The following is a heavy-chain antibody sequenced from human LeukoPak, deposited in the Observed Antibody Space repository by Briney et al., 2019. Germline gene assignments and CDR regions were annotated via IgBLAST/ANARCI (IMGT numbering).Heavy chain of an antibody. CDR3: AKDVGLDTPYYLDD. Sequence: GGTLRLSCAASGFTFSSYGMSWVRQAPGKRLEWVSAISGSGGSTYYADSVEGLFTISRDNSKNPLNLQINRLSAETTAVYYCAKDVGLDTPYYLDDWGQGTLVTVSS. D-gene: IGHD1-26*01. CDR2: ISGSGGST. V-gene: IGHV3-23*01. J-gene: IGHJ4*01. CDR1: GFTFSSYG.